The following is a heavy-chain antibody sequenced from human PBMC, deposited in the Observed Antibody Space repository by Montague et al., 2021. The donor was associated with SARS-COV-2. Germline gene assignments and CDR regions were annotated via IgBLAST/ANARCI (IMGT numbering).Heavy chain of an antibody. D-gene: IGHD3-16*01. V-gene: IGHV4-4*02. J-gene: IGHJ6*02. Sequence: SETLSLTCAVSDGSISSPNWWNWVRQPPGKGLEWIGEIYYTGNTNYNPSLKSRVTIFIDKSKNHFSLQLSSVTAADTAVYYCARGGTYHYGMDVWGHGTTVAVSS. CDR3: ARGGTYHYGMDV. CDR2: IYYTGNT. CDR1: DGSISSPNW.